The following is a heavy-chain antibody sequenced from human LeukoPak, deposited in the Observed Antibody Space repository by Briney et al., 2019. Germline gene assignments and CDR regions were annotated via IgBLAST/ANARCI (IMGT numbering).Heavy chain of an antibody. CDR2: INTNTGNP. V-gene: IGHV7-4-1*02. CDR1: GYTFTNYV. J-gene: IGHJ6*03. CDR3: ARPTLDDHYYMDV. Sequence: ASVKVSCTASGYTFTNYVVNWVRQAPGQGLEWMGWINTNTGNPTYAQGFTGRFVFSLDTSVSTAYLQISSLKAEDTAVYYCARPTLDDHYYMDVWGKGTTVTVSS. D-gene: IGHD2-2*03.